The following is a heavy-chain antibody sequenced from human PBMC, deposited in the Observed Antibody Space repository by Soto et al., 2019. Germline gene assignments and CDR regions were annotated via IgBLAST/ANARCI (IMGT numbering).Heavy chain of an antibody. Sequence: SETLSLTCTVSGGSISSYYWSWIRQPPGKGLEWIGYIYYSGSTNYNPSLKSRVTISVDTSKNQFSLKLSSVTAADTAVYYCAREDRGVIDYWGQGTLVTVSS. CDR2: IYYSGST. J-gene: IGHJ4*02. V-gene: IGHV4-59*01. CDR3: AREDRGVIDY. D-gene: IGHD2-8*01. CDR1: GGSISSYY.